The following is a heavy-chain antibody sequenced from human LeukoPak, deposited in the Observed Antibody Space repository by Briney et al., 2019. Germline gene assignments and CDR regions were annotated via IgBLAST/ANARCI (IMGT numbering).Heavy chain of an antibody. CDR2: INSNSGGT. CDR3: ARDLSSTSNWELDY. CDR1: GYSFIHYF. V-gene: IGHV1-2*06. J-gene: IGHJ4*02. D-gene: IGHD7-27*01. Sequence: ASVKVSCKASGYSFIHYFILWVRQAPGQGLEWMGRINSNSGGTEYTQKFQGRVTMTRDTSITTVYMELSSLTSDDTAVYYCARDLSSTSNWELDYWGQGTLVTVSS.